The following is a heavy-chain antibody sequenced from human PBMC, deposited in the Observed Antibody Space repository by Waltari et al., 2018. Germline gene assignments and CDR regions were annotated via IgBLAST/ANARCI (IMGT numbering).Heavy chain of an antibody. J-gene: IGHJ4*02. D-gene: IGHD3-3*01. CDR1: GGSISNYY. CDR2: IYSSGST. Sequence: QVQLQESGPGLVKPSETLSLTCTVSGGSISNYYWSWIRQSPGKGLEWIGSIYSSGSTNYNPSLKSRVTLSVDTSKNHFSLKLSSVTAADPALYYCARQGHYDFWTGYYLFDYWGQGTLVTVSS. CDR3: ARQGHYDFWTGYYLFDY. V-gene: IGHV4-59*08.